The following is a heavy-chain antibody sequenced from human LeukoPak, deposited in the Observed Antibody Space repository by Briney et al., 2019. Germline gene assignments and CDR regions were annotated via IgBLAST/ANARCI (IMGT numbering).Heavy chain of an antibody. J-gene: IGHJ4*02. CDR3: ARDGDWARSSDY. CDR2: ISAQNGNK. Sequence: ASVKVSCKASGYSFSNYGFSWVRQAPGQGVEWMGWISAQNGNKNYAQKFLGRVTMTTDKSTSTAYMELRSLRVDDTALYYCARDGDWARSSDYWGQGTLVSVSS. V-gene: IGHV1-18*01. D-gene: IGHD2-21*02. CDR1: GYSFSNYG.